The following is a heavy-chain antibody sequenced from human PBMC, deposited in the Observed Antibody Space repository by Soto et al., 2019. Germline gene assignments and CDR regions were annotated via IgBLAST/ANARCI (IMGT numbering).Heavy chain of an antibody. CDR1: RFTFNIYG. V-gene: IGHV3-30*12. Sequence: GGSLRLSCSASRFTFNIYGMHWVRNAPGKGLEWVAVIWYDGSNKYSADSVKGRFTISRDNSKNTLYLQMNSLRAEHTAVYYCARDLSSGGTNACDIWGQGTVVTV. CDR2: IWYDGSNK. D-gene: IGHD2-15*01. J-gene: IGHJ3*02. CDR3: ARDLSSGGTNACDI.